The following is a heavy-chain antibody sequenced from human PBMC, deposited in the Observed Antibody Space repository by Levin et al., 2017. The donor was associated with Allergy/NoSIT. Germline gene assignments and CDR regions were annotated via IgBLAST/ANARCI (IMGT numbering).Heavy chain of an antibody. J-gene: IGHJ4*02. V-gene: IGHV4-34*01. D-gene: IGHD5-24*01. Sequence: SETLSLTCAVDGGSFDTYYLTWIRQFPGKGLEWIGEIHPSGSANYNPSLTSRVTISLDASKNHFFLEVTSLTAADTAVYYCARGTDPYKVGNFWGQGTQVAV. CDR1: GGSFDTYY. CDR2: IHPSGSA. CDR3: ARGTDPYKVGNF.